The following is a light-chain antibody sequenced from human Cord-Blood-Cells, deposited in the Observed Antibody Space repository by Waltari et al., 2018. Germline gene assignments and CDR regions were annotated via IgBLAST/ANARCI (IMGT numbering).Light chain of an antibody. J-gene: IGKJ5*01. CDR2: AAA. CDR3: QRSYSTPIT. V-gene: IGKV1-39*01. Sequence: DRVTITCRASQSISSYLNWYQQKPGKAPKLLIYAAASLQSGVPSRFSGSGSGTDFTLTISSLQPEDFATYYCQRSYSTPITFGQGTRLEIK. CDR1: QSISSY.